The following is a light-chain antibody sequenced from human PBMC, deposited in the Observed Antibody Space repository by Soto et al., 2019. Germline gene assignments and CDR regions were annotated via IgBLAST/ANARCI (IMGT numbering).Light chain of an antibody. Sequence: DIQLTQSPSFLSASVGDRVTITCRASQAISSYLAWYQQKPGKAPKLLIYAASTLQSGVPSRFIGSGSGTEFTLTISSLQPEDFATYYCQQLNSYPYTFGQWTKLEIK. J-gene: IGKJ2*01. CDR3: QQLNSYPYT. V-gene: IGKV1-9*01. CDR1: QAISSY. CDR2: AAS.